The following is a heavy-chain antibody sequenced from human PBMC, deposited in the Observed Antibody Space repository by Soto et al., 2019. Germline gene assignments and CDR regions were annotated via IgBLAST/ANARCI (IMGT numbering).Heavy chain of an antibody. Sequence: QVQLVESGGGVVQPGRSLRLSCAASGFTFSSYGMHWVRQAPGKGLEWVAVISYDGSNKYYADSVKGRFTISRDNSKNTLYLQMNSLRAEDTAVYYCAKGPYSSSWYYPYYYYGMDVWGQGTTVTVSS. J-gene: IGHJ6*02. CDR2: ISYDGSNK. CDR3: AKGPYSSSWYYPYYYYGMDV. CDR1: GFTFSSYG. D-gene: IGHD6-13*01. V-gene: IGHV3-30*18.